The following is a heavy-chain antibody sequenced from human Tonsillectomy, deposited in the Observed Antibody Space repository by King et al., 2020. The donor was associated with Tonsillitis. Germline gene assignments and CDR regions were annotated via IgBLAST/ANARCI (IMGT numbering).Heavy chain of an antibody. CDR1: GFSLGTGGMR. CDR3: ARMKQYPVGIFDY. J-gene: IGHJ4*02. D-gene: IGHD1-14*01. Sequence: TLKESGPALVKPTQTLTLTCTFSGFSLGTGGMRVSWISQPPGKALEWLARIDWDDDKFYSPSLKTRLTISKDTSKNQVVLTMTNMDPVDTATYHCARMKQYPVGIFDYWGQGTLVTVSS. V-gene: IGHV2-70*04. CDR2: IDWDDDK.